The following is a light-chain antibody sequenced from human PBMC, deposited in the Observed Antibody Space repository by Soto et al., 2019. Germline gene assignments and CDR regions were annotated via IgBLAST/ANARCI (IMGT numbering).Light chain of an antibody. V-gene: IGKV1-39*01. CDR2: AAS. Sequence: DIQMTQSPSSLSASVGDRVSITCRASQTLTNSLNWYQQKPGKAPKLLIYAASTLQSGVPSRFSGSGSGAVFTLTISSLQPEDFATYYCQQSYSTPRTFGQGTKVEIK. CDR1: QTLTNS. CDR3: QQSYSTPRT. J-gene: IGKJ1*01.